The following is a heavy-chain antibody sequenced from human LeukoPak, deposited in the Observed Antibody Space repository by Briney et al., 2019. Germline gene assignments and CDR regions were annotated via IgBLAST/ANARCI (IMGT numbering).Heavy chain of an antibody. CDR1: GLTFTNAW. J-gene: IGHJ4*02. V-gene: IGHV3-15*01. Sequence: GGSLRPSCAASGLTFTNAWMSWVRQAPGKGLEWVARVKSKGHGGTTDYIAPVKGRFTISRDDSKNTLSLQMNSLKTEDTAVYYCTTDRFTWGQGTLVTVSS. CDR3: TTDRFT. CDR2: VKSKGHGGTT.